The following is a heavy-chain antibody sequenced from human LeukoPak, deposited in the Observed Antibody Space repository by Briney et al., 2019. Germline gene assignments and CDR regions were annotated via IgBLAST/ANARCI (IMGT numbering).Heavy chain of an antibody. CDR2: IYGGGNI. Sequence: GGSLRLSCAASGFTVSSNYMNWVRQAPGKGLEWVSVIYGGGNIYYADSVKGRFTISRDNSKNTLYLQMNSLRAEDTAVYYCAKAVYYDFWSGYWRPNYYGMDVWGQGTTVTVSS. V-gene: IGHV3-53*05. D-gene: IGHD3-3*01. J-gene: IGHJ6*02. CDR1: GFTVSSNY. CDR3: AKAVYYDFWSGYWRPNYYGMDV.